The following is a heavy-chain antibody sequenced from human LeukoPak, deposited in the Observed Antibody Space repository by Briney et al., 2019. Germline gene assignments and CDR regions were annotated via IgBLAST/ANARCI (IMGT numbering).Heavy chain of an antibody. CDR3: ARVQQLGFWGMDV. D-gene: IGHD3-16*01. V-gene: IGHV1-69*13. CDR1: GGTFSNYA. CDR2: ILPITATS. Sequence: ASVKVSCKASGGTFSNYAISWVRQAPGQGLEWMGGILPITATSNYAQKFQGRVSFTADESTSTAYMELSSLRSDDTAVYYCARVQQLGFWGMDVWGKGTTVTVSS. J-gene: IGHJ6*03.